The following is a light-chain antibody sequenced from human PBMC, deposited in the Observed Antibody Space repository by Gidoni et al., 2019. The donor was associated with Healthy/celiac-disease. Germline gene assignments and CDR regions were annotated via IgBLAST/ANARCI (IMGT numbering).Light chain of an antibody. J-gene: IGKJ4*01. CDR1: QSVSSY. Sequence: EIVLTQSQATLPLSPGERATLSCRSSQSVSSYSTWYQQNPGKAPRLLIYDASNRATGIPARFSGSGAGAEFTRTISSLEPEDFAVYYCQQRSNGPPLTFGGGTKVEIK. CDR2: DAS. V-gene: IGKV3-11*01. CDR3: QQRSNGPPLT.